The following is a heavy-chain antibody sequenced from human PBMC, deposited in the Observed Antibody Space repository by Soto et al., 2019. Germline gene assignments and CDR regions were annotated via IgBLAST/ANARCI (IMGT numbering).Heavy chain of an antibody. D-gene: IGHD6-13*01. Sequence: PSETLSLTCTVSGGSISSYYWSWIRQPPGKGLEWIGYIYYSGSTNYNPSLKSRVTISVDTSKNQFSLKLSSVTAADTAVYYCARGLLLAPPPYSSSWYSSNYYYMDVWGKGTTVTVSS. V-gene: IGHV4-59*01. CDR1: GGSISSYY. J-gene: IGHJ6*03. CDR3: ARGLLLAPPPYSSSWYSSNYYYMDV. CDR2: IYYSGST.